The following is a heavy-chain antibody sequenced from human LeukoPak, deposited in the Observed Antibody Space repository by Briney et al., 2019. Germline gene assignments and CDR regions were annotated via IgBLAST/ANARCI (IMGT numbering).Heavy chain of an antibody. CDR3: ARHSYGSNTIDY. Sequence: SETLSLTCVVSGGSISNYYWSWIRRPPGKRLEWIGFIYYSGSTSYNPSLKSRVSISVDTSKNQFSLRLSSVTAADTAVYYCARHSYGSNTIDYWGQGTLVTVSS. V-gene: IGHV4-59*01. CDR1: GGSISNYY. J-gene: IGHJ4*02. D-gene: IGHD5-18*01. CDR2: IYYSGST.